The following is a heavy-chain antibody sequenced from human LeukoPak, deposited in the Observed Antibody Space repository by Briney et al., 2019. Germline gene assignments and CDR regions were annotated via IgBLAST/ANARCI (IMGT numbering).Heavy chain of an antibody. CDR1: GFTFSSYW. V-gene: IGHV3-74*01. D-gene: IGHD2-21*02. Sequence: GGSLRLSCAASGFTFSSYWMHWVRQAPGEGLVWVSRINNDASSTSYADSVKDRFTISRDNAKNTLYLQMNSLRAGDTAVYYCASLVVTDNWAFDIWGQGTMVIVSS. CDR2: INNDASST. J-gene: IGHJ3*02. CDR3: ASLVVTDNWAFDI.